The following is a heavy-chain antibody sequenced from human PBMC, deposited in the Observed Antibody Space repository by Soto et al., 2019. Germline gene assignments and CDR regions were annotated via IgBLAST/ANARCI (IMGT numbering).Heavy chain of an antibody. CDR2: IIPIFGTA. D-gene: IGHD2-21*02. CDR1: GCTFSSYA. Sequence: SVKVSCKASGCTFSSYAISWVRQAPGQGLEWMGGIIPIFGTANYAQKFQGRVTITADESTSTAYMELSSLRSEDTAVYYCARAFVVTAIQDYFDYWGQGTLVTVSS. V-gene: IGHV1-69*13. J-gene: IGHJ4*02. CDR3: ARAFVVTAIQDYFDY.